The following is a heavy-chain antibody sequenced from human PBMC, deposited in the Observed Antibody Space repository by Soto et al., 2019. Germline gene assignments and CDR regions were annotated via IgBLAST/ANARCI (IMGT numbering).Heavy chain of an antibody. Sequence: QVQPVPSESEVKKPGSSVKVSCKVSGGTVKNYAIRWVRQAPGHGLEWVGGILPVFDELNYAPKLQGRVTITADEVTSTAHLELGSLASEDTAVYFCARASDTGGYYYWCQGTLVTVSS. CDR3: ARASDTGGYYY. D-gene: IGHD2-8*02. CDR1: GGTVKNYA. J-gene: IGHJ4*02. CDR2: ILPVFDEL. V-gene: IGHV1-69*01.